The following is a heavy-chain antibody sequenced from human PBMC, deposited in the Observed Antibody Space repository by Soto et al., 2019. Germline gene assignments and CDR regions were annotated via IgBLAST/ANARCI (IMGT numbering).Heavy chain of an antibody. Sequence: GGSLRLSCAASGFTFSSYGMHWVRQAPGKGLEWVAVIWYDGSNKYYADSVKGRFTISRDNSKNTLYLQMNSLRAEDTAVYYCARDLSPYYDILPGYLDYCGQGTLVTGSS. J-gene: IGHJ4*02. D-gene: IGHD3-9*01. CDR3: ARDLSPYYDILPGYLDY. CDR1: GFTFSSYG. CDR2: IWYDGSNK. V-gene: IGHV3-33*01.